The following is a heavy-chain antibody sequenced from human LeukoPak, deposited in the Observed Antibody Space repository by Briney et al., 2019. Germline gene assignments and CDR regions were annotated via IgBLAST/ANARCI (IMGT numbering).Heavy chain of an antibody. CDR2: ISSNGGST. CDR1: GFIFSNYA. Sequence: GGSLRLSCAASGFIFSNYAIHWVRQAPGKGLEYVSVISSNGGSTYYANSVKGRFTISRDNAKNSLYLQMNSLRAEDTAVYYCARTTVTAGRTNWFDPWGQGTLVIVSS. CDR3: ARTTVTAGRTNWFDP. J-gene: IGHJ5*02. D-gene: IGHD4-17*01. V-gene: IGHV3-64*01.